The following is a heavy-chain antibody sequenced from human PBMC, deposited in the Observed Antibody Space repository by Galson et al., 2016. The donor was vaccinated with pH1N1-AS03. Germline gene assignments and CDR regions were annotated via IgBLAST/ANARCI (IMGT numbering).Heavy chain of an antibody. J-gene: IGHJ4*02. D-gene: IGHD2-15*01. CDR1: EFTFGSFA. Sequence: SLRLSCAASEFTFGSFAMSWVRQAPGKGLEWVSAISGSGNNTYYGDSVKGRLTISRDNSKNMLYLQMNSLRAEDTAVYYCAKDKGLGGGSCYQYWGQGTLVTVSS. CDR2: ISGSGNNT. V-gene: IGHV3-23*01. CDR3: AKDKGLGGGSCYQY.